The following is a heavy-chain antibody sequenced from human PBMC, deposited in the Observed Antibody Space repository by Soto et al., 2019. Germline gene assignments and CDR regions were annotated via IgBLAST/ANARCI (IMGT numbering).Heavy chain of an antibody. J-gene: IGHJ6*02. V-gene: IGHV1-69*12. Sequence: QVQLVQSGAEVKKPGSSVKVSCKASGGTFSSYAISWVRQAPGQGLEWMGGIIPIFGTANYAQKFQGRVTITADESTSTAYMELSSLRSEDTAVYYCARGMGWEAARPNYYYGMDVWGQGTTVTVSS. CDR2: IIPIFGTA. CDR3: ARGMGWEAARPNYYYGMDV. CDR1: GGTFSSYA. D-gene: IGHD6-6*01.